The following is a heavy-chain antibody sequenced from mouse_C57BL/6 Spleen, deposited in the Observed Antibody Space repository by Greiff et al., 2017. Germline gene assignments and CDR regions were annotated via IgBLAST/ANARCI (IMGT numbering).Heavy chain of an antibody. CDR1: GFPFSDYG. V-gene: IGHV5-17*01. CDR2: SSSGSSTI. CDR3: ATHSSYGWFAY. J-gene: IGHJ3*01. D-gene: IGHD1-1*01. Sequence: EVKLQESGGGLVKPGGSLKLSCAASGFPFSDYGMHWVRQAPEKGLEWVAYSSSGSSTIYYADTVKGRFTISRDNAKNTLFLQMTSLRSEDTAMYYCATHSSYGWFAYWGQGTLVTVSA.